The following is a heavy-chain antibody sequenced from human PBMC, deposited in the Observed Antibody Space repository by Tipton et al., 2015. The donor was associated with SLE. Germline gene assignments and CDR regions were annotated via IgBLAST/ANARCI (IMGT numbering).Heavy chain of an antibody. CDR3: ARLTYDSSGYYPYFDY. Sequence: TLSLTCTVSGGSISSYYWSWIRQPPGKGLEWIGYIYYSGSTNYNPSLKSRVTISVDTSKNQFSLKLSSVTAADTAVYYCARLTYDSSGYYPYFDYWGQGTLVTVSS. J-gene: IGHJ4*02. CDR1: GGSISSYY. V-gene: IGHV4-59*01. CDR2: IYYSGST. D-gene: IGHD3-22*01.